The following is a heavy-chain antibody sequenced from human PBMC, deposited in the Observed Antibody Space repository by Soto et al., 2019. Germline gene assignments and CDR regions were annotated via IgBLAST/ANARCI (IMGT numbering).Heavy chain of an antibody. CDR3: VRDGTKNLRDRFEP. D-gene: IGHD1-26*01. CDR1: GASLSRYY. V-gene: IGHV4-4*07. CDR2: IYATGDT. Sequence: TSETLSLTCNVSGASLSRYYWSWIRQPPGKGLEWIGRIYATGDTDYNPSLKSRISMSVDMSKKQFSLTLRSVTAADTAIYYCVRDGTKNLRDRFEPWGRGILVTVSS. J-gene: IGHJ5*02.